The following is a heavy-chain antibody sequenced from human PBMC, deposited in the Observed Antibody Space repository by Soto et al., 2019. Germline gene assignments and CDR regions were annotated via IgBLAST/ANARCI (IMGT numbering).Heavy chain of an antibody. D-gene: IGHD6-19*01. J-gene: IGHJ4*02. CDR2: ISAYNGNT. Sequence: ASVKVSCKASGYTCTSYGISWVRQAPGQGREWMGWISAYNGNTNYAPKLQGRVTMTTDTSTSTAYMELRSLRSDDTAVYYCARVYSSGWYQGYWGQGTLVTVSS. V-gene: IGHV1-18*01. CDR3: ARVYSSGWYQGY. CDR1: GYTCTSYG.